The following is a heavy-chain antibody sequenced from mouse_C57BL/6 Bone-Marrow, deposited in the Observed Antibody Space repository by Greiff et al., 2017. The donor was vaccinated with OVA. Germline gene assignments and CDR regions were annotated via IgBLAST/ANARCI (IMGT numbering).Heavy chain of an antibody. D-gene: IGHD1-1*01. CDR1: GYSITSDY. Sequence: EVQLVESGPGLAKPSQTLSLTCSVTGYSITSDYWNWIRTFPGNKLEYMGYISYSGSTYYNPSLKSRISITRYTSKNQYYLQLNSVTTEDTATYCCARYYYGSSYWYFDVWGTGTTVTVSS. V-gene: IGHV3-8*01. CDR2: ISYSGST. CDR3: ARYYYGSSYWYFDV. J-gene: IGHJ1*03.